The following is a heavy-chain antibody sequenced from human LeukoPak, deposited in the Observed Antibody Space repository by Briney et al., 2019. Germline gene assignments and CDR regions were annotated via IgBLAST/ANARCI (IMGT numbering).Heavy chain of an antibody. CDR2: IYTSGST. J-gene: IGHJ6*03. CDR1: GGSISSYY. V-gene: IGHV4-4*07. CDR3: ARVQVCSSTSCYKSYYYYYMDV. Sequence: SETLSLTCTVSGGSISSYYWSWIRQPAGKGLEWIGRIYTSGSTNYNPSLKSRVTMSVDTSKNQFSLKLSSVTAADTAVYYCARVQVCSSTSCYKSYYYYYMDVWGKGTTVTVSS. D-gene: IGHD2-2*02.